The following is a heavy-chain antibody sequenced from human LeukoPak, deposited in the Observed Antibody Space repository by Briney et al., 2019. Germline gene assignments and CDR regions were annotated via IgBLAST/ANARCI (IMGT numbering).Heavy chain of an antibody. CDR2: ISAYNGNT. D-gene: IGHD3-22*01. V-gene: IGHV1-18*01. CDR1: GYTFTSYG. CDR3: ARRYDSSGYYSRGYYYYGMDV. Sequence: ASVKVSCKASGYTFTSYGISWVRQAPGQGLEWMGWISAYNGNTNYAQKLQGRVTITTDTSTSTAYMELRSLRSDDTAVYYCARRYDSSGYYSRGYYYYGMDVWGQGTTVTVSS. J-gene: IGHJ6*02.